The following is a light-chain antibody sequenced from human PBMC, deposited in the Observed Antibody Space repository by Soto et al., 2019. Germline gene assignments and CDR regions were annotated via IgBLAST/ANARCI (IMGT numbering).Light chain of an antibody. Sequence: SYELTQPPSVSVSPGQTARITCSGDALPKQYAYWYQQKPGQAPVLVIYKDSERPSGIPERFSGSSSGTTVTLTISGVQAEDEADYYCQSADSSGHVVFGGGTKVTVL. V-gene: IGLV3-25*03. CDR3: QSADSSGHVV. CDR1: ALPKQY. CDR2: KDS. J-gene: IGLJ2*01.